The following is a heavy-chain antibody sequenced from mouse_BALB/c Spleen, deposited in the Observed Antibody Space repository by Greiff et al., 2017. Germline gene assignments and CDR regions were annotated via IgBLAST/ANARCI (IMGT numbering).Heavy chain of an antibody. V-gene: IGHV1-87*01. Sequence: VKLMESGAELARPGASVKLSCKASGYTFTSYWMQWVKQRPGQGLEWIGAIYPGDGDTRYTQKFKGKATLTADKSSSTAYMQLSSLASEDSAVYYCARGRDLAFFDVWGAGTTVTVSS. CDR3: ARGRDLAFFDV. CDR2: IYPGDGDT. J-gene: IGHJ1*01. CDR1: GYTFTSYW. D-gene: IGHD3-3*01.